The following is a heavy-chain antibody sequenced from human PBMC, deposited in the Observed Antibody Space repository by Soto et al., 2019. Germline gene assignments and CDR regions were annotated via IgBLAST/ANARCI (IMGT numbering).Heavy chain of an antibody. CDR1: GFTFSSYS. V-gene: IGHV3-21*01. J-gene: IGHJ4*02. D-gene: IGHD2-2*01. CDR2: ISSSSSYI. CDR3: AGSDIVVVPPSY. Sequence: PGGSLRLSCAASGFTFSSYSVNWVRQAPGKGLEWVSSISSSSSYIYYADSVKGRFTISRDNAKNSLYLQMNSLRAEDTAVYYCAGSDIVVVPPSYWGQGTLVTVSS.